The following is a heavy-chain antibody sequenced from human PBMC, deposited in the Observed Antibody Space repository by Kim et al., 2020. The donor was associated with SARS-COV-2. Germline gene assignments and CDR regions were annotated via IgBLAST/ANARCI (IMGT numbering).Heavy chain of an antibody. J-gene: IGHJ4*02. CDR1: GFTFSSYG. Sequence: GGSLRLSCAASGFTFSSYGMHWVRQAPGKGLEWVAVIWYDGSNKYYADSVKGRFTISRDNSKNTLYLQMNSLRAEDTAVYYCARDREGRFGELLIDYWGQGTLVTVSS. CDR2: IWYDGSNK. CDR3: ARDREGRFGELLIDY. D-gene: IGHD3-10*01. V-gene: IGHV3-33*01.